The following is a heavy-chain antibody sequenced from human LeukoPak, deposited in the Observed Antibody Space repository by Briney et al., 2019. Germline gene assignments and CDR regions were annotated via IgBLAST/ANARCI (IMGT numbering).Heavy chain of an antibody. CDR2: ISRSGSTI. V-gene: IGHV3-11*04. CDR3: ARDGYNSHFDY. CDR1: GFTFSDYY. D-gene: IGHD5-24*01. J-gene: IGHJ4*02. Sequence: GGTLRLSCATSGFTFSDYYMSWIRQAPGKGLEWVSYISRSGSTIYYADSVKGRFTISRDNAKNSLYLQMNSLRAEDTAVYYCARDGYNSHFDYWGQGTLVTVSS.